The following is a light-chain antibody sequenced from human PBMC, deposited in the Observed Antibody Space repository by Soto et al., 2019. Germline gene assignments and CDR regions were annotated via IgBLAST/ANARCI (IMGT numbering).Light chain of an antibody. Sequence: DIVMTQTPLSLSVTPGQPASISCKSSQSLLHRDGKTYLYWYLQKPGQPTQLLIYEVSNRFSRVTDRLSGSGSGPDFTLKISRVEGEDVKIYYCMKSIKLPRALTFGGGTKAEIK. CDR2: EVS. CDR3: MKSIKLPRALT. V-gene: IGKV2D-29*01. J-gene: IGKJ4*01. CDR1: QSLLHRDGKTY.